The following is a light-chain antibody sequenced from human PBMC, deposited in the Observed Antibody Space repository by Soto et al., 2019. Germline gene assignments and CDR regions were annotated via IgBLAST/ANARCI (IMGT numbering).Light chain of an antibody. J-gene: IGKJ4*01. CDR2: AAS. V-gene: IGKV3-20*01. CDR3: QWYSGSQT. CDR1: QSVNSLY. Sequence: EIVLTQSPGTLSLSPGETATLSCRASQSVNSLYLAWYQQKPGQAPRLLIYAASSRATGITDRFSGSGSGTDFTLTISRLEPEDSAVYYCQWYSGSQTFGGGTKVEIK.